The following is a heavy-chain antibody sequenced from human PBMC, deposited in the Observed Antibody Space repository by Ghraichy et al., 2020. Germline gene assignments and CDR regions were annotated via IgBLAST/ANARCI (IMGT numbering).Heavy chain of an antibody. J-gene: IGHJ3*02. CDR3: ARDLWVTAPGI. D-gene: IGHD2-21*02. Sequence: GGSLRLSCAASGFTFGRYWMTWVRQAPGKGLECVANIKHDGSEKYYVDSVKGRFTISRENAKNSLYLQMNSLRAEDTAVYYCARDLWVTAPGIWGQGTMVTVFS. CDR1: GFTFGRYW. V-gene: IGHV3-7*01. CDR2: IKHDGSEK.